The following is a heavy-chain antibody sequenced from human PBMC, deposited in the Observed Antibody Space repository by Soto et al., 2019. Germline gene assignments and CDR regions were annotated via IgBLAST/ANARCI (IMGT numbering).Heavy chain of an antibody. CDR1: GFTFSSYG. Sequence: QVQLVESGGGVVQPGRSLRLSSAASGFTFSSYGMHWVRQAPGKGLEWVAVIWYDGNNKYYADSVKGRFTISRDNSKNTLYLQMNSLRAEDTAVYYCAREAPYYGMDVWGQGTTVTVSS. J-gene: IGHJ6*02. V-gene: IGHV3-33*01. CDR3: AREAPYYGMDV. CDR2: IWYDGNNK.